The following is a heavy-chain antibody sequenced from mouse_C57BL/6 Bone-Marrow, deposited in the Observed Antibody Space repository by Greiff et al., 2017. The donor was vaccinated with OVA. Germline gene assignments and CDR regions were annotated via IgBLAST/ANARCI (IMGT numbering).Heavy chain of an antibody. Sequence: QVQLQQSGPGLVAPSQSLSITCTVSGFSLTSYGVSWVRQPPGQGLEWLGVIWGDGGTNYHSALISRLGISKDNSKSQVFLKLNSLHTDDTATYDCAKLDGYYPWFAYWGQGTLVTVSA. J-gene: IGHJ3*01. V-gene: IGHV2-3*01. CDR2: IWGDGGT. CDR3: AKLDGYYPWFAY. D-gene: IGHD2-3*01. CDR1: GFSLTSYG.